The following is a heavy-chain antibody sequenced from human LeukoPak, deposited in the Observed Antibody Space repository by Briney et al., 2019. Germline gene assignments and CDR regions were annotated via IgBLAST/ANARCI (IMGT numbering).Heavy chain of an antibody. CDR3: ARIGGGYYFDY. CDR1: GFTVSSNY. J-gene: IGHJ4*02. V-gene: IGHV3-53*01. Sequence: GGSLRLSCAASGFTVSSNYMSWVRQAPGKGLEWVSVIYSGGSTYYADSVKGRFTISRDNSKSTLYLQMNSLRAEDTAVYYCARIGGGYYFDYWGQGTLVTVSS. CDR2: IYSGGST. D-gene: IGHD3-16*01.